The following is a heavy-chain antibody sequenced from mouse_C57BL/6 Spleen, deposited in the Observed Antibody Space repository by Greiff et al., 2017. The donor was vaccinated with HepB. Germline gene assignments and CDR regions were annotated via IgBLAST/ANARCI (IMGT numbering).Heavy chain of an antibody. J-gene: IGHJ3*01. Sequence: QVQLQQSGPELVKPGASVKISCKASGYAFSSSWMNWVKQRPGKGLEWIGRIYPGDGDTNYNGKFKGKATLTADKSSSTAYMQLSSLTSEDSAVYFCARGYYGNPQAYWGQGTLVTVSA. CDR2: IYPGDGDT. V-gene: IGHV1-82*01. CDR3: ARGYYGNPQAY. CDR1: GYAFSSSW. D-gene: IGHD2-1*01.